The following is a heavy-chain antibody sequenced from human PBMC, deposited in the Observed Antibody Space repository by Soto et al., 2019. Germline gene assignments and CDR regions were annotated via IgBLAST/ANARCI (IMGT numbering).Heavy chain of an antibody. CDR3: ASFNLGYCSGGTCYY. D-gene: IGHD2-15*01. V-gene: IGHV4-39*01. CDR2: IYNTGST. Sequence: SETLSLTCAVSGVSISSSSYYWGWIRLAPGKGLEWIGSIYNTGSTYHNPSLNTRVTISVDTSKNQFSLNLSSMTAADTSVYYCASFNLGYCSGGTCYYWGQGTLVTV. J-gene: IGHJ4*02. CDR1: GVSISSSSYY.